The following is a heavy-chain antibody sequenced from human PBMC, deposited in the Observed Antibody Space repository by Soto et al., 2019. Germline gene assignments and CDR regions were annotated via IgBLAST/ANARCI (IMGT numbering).Heavy chain of an antibody. V-gene: IGHV3-7*03. CDR3: ARGQWLPRDWFDP. D-gene: IGHD6-19*01. Sequence: EVQLVESGGGLVQPGGSLRLSCAASGFTFSSYWMSWVRQAPGKGLEWVANIKQDGSEKYYVDSVKGRFTISRDNAKNSLYLRMNSLRAEDTAVYYCARGQWLPRDWFDPWGQGTLVTVSS. J-gene: IGHJ5*02. CDR2: IKQDGSEK. CDR1: GFTFSSYW.